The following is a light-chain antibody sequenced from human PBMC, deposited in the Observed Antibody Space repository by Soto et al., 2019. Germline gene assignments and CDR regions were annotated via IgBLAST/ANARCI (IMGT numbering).Light chain of an antibody. CDR3: QSYDSDFVV. CDR2: ENN. V-gene: IGLV6-57*04. Sequence: LTQPHSVSESPGKTLSISCTRSSGSIANNYVQWYQQRPGSAPTTVIYENNQRLSGVPDRFSGSTDGSSNSASLTISGLQTEDEADDYCQSYDSDFVVFGGGTKLTVL. CDR1: SGSIANNY. J-gene: IGLJ2*01.